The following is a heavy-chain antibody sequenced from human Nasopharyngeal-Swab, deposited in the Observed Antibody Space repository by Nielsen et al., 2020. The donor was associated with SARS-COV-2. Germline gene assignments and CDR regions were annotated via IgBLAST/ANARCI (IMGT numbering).Heavy chain of an antibody. J-gene: IGHJ3*02. CDR3: ARVLTRNLVVALVLDAFDI. D-gene: IGHD2-15*01. Sequence: SETLSLTFTVSGGSINSGGYYWSWIRQHPGKGLEWIGYIYYSGSTYYNPSLKSRVTISVDTSKNQFSLKLSSVTAADTAVYYCARVLTRNLVVALVLDAFDIWGQGTMVTVSS. CDR2: IYYSGST. V-gene: IGHV4-31*03. CDR1: GGSINSGGYY.